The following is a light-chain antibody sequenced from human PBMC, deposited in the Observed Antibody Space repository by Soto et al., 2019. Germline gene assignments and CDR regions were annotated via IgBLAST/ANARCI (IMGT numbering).Light chain of an antibody. CDR1: QTISSW. CDR2: KAS. Sequence: DIPITQSPSTLSGSVGDRVTSTCRASQTISSWLAWYQQKPGKAPKLLIYKASTLKSGVPSRFSGSGSGTEFTLTISSLQPDDFAVYYCQQRGSWPPSITFGQGTRLEIK. J-gene: IGKJ5*01. CDR3: QQRGSWPPSIT. V-gene: IGKV1-5*03.